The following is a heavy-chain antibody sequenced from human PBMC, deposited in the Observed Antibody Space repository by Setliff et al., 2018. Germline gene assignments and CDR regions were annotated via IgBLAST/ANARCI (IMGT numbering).Heavy chain of an antibody. V-gene: IGHV2-70*11. J-gene: IGHJ4*02. Sequence: SGPTLVNPTQTLTLTCTFSGFSLSSSPMCVTWVRQSPGKALEWLGRIDWDDDRYYSPSLKARLTISKDTSKNQVVLKMTNMDPLDTGTYYCAHIDYDSSGYYPYFDYWGQGTLVTVSS. CDR1: GFSLSSSPMC. CDR2: IDWDDDR. D-gene: IGHD3-22*01. CDR3: AHIDYDSSGYYPYFDY.